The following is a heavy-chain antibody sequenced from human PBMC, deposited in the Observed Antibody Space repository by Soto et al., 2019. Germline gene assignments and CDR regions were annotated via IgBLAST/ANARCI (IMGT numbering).Heavy chain of an antibody. CDR1: GFTFISSF. D-gene: IGHD6-19*01. CDR3: ARYYRGSGRYFFDY. V-gene: IGHV3-7*03. J-gene: IGHJ4*02. CDR2: INQDGGVT. Sequence: GGSLRLSCVASGFTFISSFMGWIRQAPGKGLEWVANINQDGGVTYYVDSVEGRFTISRDNTKDSLYLQMNSLRGEDTAIYYCARYYRGSGRYFFDYWAQGTLVTVSS.